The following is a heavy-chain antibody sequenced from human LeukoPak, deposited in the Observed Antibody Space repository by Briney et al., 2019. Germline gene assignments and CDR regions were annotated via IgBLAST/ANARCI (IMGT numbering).Heavy chain of an antibody. Sequence: GGSLRLSCAASGFTVSSNYMNWVRQAPGKGLEWVSVIYSGGSTYYADSVKGRFTISRDNSKNTLYLQMNSLRAEDTAVYYCARDNLASAQYSSGPLYWGQGTLVTVSS. CDR1: GFTVSSNY. CDR3: ARDNLASAQYSSGPLY. V-gene: IGHV3-53*01. D-gene: IGHD6-19*01. J-gene: IGHJ4*02. CDR2: IYSGGST.